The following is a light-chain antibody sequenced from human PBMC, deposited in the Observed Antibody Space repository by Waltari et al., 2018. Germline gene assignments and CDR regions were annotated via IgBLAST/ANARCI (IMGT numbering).Light chain of an antibody. CDR2: EDT. Sequence: SYELTQPPYVSVSPGQTSRITCPGDVFPTKYAYWYQQKSGQAPVLFIYEDTKRPPGIPERFSGSSSGTVATLTISGAQVDDEADYYCYSTHSSGKVFGGGTKLTVL. CDR1: VFPTKY. V-gene: IGLV3-10*01. J-gene: IGLJ2*01. CDR3: YSTHSSGKV.